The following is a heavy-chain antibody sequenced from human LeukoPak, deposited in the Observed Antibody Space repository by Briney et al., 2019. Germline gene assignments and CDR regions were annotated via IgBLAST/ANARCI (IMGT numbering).Heavy chain of an antibody. D-gene: IGHD4-17*01. Sequence: PGRSLRLSCAASGFSFTTYGMSWVRQAPGKGLEWVSAISGSGSSTYYADSVRGRFTISRDNSKHTLYLQMNSLRAEDTAVYYCAKDLRQWDYGDYANDYWGQGTLVTVSS. J-gene: IGHJ4*02. CDR3: AKDLRQWDYGDYANDY. CDR2: ISGSGSST. CDR1: GFSFTTYG. V-gene: IGHV3-23*01.